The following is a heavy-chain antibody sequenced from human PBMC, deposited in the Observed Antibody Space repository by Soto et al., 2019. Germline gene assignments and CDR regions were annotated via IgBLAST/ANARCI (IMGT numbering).Heavy chain of an antibody. CDR1: GYTFTGYY. Sequence: ASVKVSCKASGYTFTGYYMHWVRQAPGQGLEWMGWINPNSGGTNYAQKFQGRVTMTRDTSISTAYMELSRLRSEDTAVYYCAREDRYCSSTSCSYYYYYGMDVWGQGTTVTVSS. V-gene: IGHV1-2*02. CDR3: AREDRYCSSTSCSYYYYYGMDV. D-gene: IGHD2-2*01. J-gene: IGHJ6*02. CDR2: INPNSGGT.